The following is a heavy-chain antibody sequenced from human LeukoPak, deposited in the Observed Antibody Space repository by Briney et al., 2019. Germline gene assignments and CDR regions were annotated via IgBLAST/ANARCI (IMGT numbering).Heavy chain of an antibody. CDR2: ISGSGGST. CDR1: GFTFSSYA. CDR3: AKGAGYYGSGSSIDY. D-gene: IGHD3-10*01. V-gene: IGHV3-23*01. Sequence: QPGGSLRLSCAASGFTFSSYAMSWVRQASGKGLEWVSAISGSGGSTYYADSVQGRFTISRDNSKNTLYLQMNSLRAEDTAVYYCAKGAGYYGSGSSIDYWGQGTLVTVSS. J-gene: IGHJ4*02.